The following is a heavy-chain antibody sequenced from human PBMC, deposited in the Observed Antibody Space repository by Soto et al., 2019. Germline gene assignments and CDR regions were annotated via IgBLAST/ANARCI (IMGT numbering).Heavy chain of an antibody. CDR1: GGNFIGYC. D-gene: IGHD3-10*01. Sequence: PSETQSLTCAVDGGNFIGYCLSWISKTTGKGLEWIGEINHSGSTNYNPSLKSRVSISVDTSKNQFSLKLTSGTAADTAVYYCATTRGVMGLLWFGESDYWGQGTLVTVSS. V-gene: IGHV4-34*08. CDR3: ATTRGVMGLLWFGESDY. J-gene: IGHJ4*02. CDR2: INHSGST.